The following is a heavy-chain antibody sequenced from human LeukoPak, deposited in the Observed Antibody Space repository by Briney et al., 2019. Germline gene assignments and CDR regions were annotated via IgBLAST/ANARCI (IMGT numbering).Heavy chain of an antibody. V-gene: IGHV4-39*01. CDR2: IYYSGST. D-gene: IGHD3-9*01. Sequence: SETLSLTCTVSADSISSSSYYWGWIRQPPGKGLEWIGNIYYSGSTYYNPSLKSRVTISVDTSKNQFSLKLSSVTAADTAVYYCARLGYDILTGYPNFDYWGQGTLVTVSS. J-gene: IGHJ4*02. CDR1: ADSISSSSYY. CDR3: ARLGYDILTGYPNFDY.